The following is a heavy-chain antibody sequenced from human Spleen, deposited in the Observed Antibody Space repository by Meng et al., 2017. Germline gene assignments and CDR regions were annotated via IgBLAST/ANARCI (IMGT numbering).Heavy chain of an antibody. V-gene: IGHV3-23*01. CDR1: GFTFSSYA. CDR2: ISGSGGST. D-gene: IGHD6-19*01. CDR3: ARAYSSGWYGGY. J-gene: IGHJ4*02. Sequence: GESLKISCAASGFTFSSYAMSWVRQAPGKGLEWVSGISGSGGSTYYADSVKGRFTISRDNSKNTLYLQMNSLRAEDTAVYYCARAYSSGWYGGYWGQGTLVTVSS.